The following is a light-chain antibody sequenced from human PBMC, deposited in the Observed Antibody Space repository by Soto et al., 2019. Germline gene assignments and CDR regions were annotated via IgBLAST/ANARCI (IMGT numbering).Light chain of an antibody. J-gene: IGKJ1*01. CDR2: GAS. Sequence: EIVMTQSPATLSVSPGERATLSCRASQCISSNLAWYQHKPGQTPRLLMYGASTRSPGIPARFSGSGSGTEFSLIISSLQSEDFADYYCQHYNTWLNTFGQGTKVDIK. CDR1: QCISSN. V-gene: IGKV3-15*01. CDR3: QHYNTWLNT.